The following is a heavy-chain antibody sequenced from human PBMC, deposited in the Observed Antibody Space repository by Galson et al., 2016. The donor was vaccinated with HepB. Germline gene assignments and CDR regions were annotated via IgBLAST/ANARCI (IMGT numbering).Heavy chain of an antibody. D-gene: IGHD4/OR15-4a*01. J-gene: IGHJ3*01. Sequence: SLRLSCAASGFTVSRNYMSWVRQAPGNGLEWVSIIYRDGTTFYADAVKGRFPISRDSSKNTLYLQMNSLRADDSAIYFCARDFLYGDNLPDAFDVWGQGTMVTVSS. CDR1: GFTVSRNY. CDR2: IYRDGTT. CDR3: ARDFLYGDNLPDAFDV. V-gene: IGHV3-53*05.